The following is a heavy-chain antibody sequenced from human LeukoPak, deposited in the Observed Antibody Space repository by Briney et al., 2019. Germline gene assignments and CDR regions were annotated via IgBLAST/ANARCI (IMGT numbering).Heavy chain of an antibody. Sequence: ASVKVSCKASGGTFSSYAISWVRQAPGQGLEWMGGIIPIFGTANYAQKFQGRVTITTDESTSTAYMERSSLRSEDTAVYYCARARIAVAGHNWFDRWGQGTLVTVSS. CDR3: ARARIAVAGHNWFDR. J-gene: IGHJ5*02. V-gene: IGHV1-69*05. CDR2: IIPIFGTA. CDR1: GGTFSSYA. D-gene: IGHD6-19*01.